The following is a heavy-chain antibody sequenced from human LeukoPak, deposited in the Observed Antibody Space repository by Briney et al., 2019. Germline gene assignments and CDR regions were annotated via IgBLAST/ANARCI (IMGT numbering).Heavy chain of an antibody. Sequence: PSETLSLTCTVCGGSISSGDYYWSWIRQPPGKGLEWIGYIYYSGSTYYNPSLKSRVTISVDTSKNQFSLKLSSVTAADTAVYYCAREGRYCGGDCYGIGWFDPWGQGTLVTVSS. V-gene: IGHV4-30-4*08. D-gene: IGHD2-21*01. CDR3: AREGRYCGGDCYGIGWFDP. CDR1: GGSISSGDYY. J-gene: IGHJ5*02. CDR2: IYYSGST.